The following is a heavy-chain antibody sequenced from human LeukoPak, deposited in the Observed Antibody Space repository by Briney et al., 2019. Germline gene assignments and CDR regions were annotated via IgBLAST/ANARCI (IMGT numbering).Heavy chain of an antibody. D-gene: IGHD5-24*01. CDR2: IRYDGSNK. CDR3: YYEDMATITY. Sequence: PGGSLRLSCAASGFTFSNYAMSWVRQAPGKGLEWVALIRYDGSNKYYADSVKGRFTISRDNSKNTLYLQMNSLKTEDTAVYYCYYEDMATITYWGQGTLVIVSS. V-gene: IGHV3-30-3*01. CDR1: GFTFSNYA. J-gene: IGHJ4*02.